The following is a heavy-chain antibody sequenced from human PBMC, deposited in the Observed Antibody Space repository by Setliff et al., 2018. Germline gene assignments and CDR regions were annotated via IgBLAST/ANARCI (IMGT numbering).Heavy chain of an antibody. CDR1: GGSFSGYY. Sequence: ASETLSLTCAVYGGSFSGYYWSWIRQPPGKGLEWIGEINHSGSTNYNPSLKSRVTISIDTSKNQFSLKLSSVTAADTAVYYCASLGMTTMMDWYFDLWGCGTLVTVSS. V-gene: IGHV4-34*01. J-gene: IGHJ2*01. D-gene: IGHD4-4*01. CDR3: ASLGMTTMMDWYFDL. CDR2: INHSGST.